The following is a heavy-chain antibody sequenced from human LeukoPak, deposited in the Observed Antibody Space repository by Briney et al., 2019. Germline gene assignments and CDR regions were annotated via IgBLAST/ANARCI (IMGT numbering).Heavy chain of an antibody. J-gene: IGHJ4*02. CDR1: GITVSDAW. V-gene: IGHV3-15*01. CDR3: TTGFSTGN. D-gene: IGHD2/OR15-2a*01. CDR2: IKSKTHGGTT. Sequence: GGSLRLSCAASGITVSDAWMSWIRQAQGKGLEWVGRIKSKTHGGTTDYAAPVKRRFTVSRDDSKNTLYLQMNSLRTEDTALYYCTTGFSTGNWGQGTLVTVSS.